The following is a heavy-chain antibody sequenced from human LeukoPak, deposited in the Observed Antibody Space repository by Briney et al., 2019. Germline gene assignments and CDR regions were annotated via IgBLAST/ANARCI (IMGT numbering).Heavy chain of an antibody. D-gene: IGHD2-2*01. CDR2: ISSSGSTI. Sequence: GGSPRLSCAASGFTFSDYYMSWIRQAPGKGLEWVSYISSSGSTIYYADSVKGRFTISRDNAKNSLYLQMNSLRAEDTAVYYCASDLYCSSTSCSGGNWFDPWGQGTLVTVSS. CDR3: ASDLYCSSTSCSGGNWFDP. CDR1: GFTFSDYY. V-gene: IGHV3-11*01. J-gene: IGHJ5*02.